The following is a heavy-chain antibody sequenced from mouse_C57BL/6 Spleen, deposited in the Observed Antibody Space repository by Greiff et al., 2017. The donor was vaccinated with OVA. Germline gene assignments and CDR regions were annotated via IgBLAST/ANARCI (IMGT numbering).Heavy chain of an antibody. CDR1: GYTFTSYW. CDR3: AIRDDGYSRYFDV. D-gene: IGHD2-3*01. V-gene: IGHV1-69*01. J-gene: IGHJ1*03. CDR2: IDPSDGYT. Sequence: QVQLQQPGAELVMPGASVKLSCKASGYTFTSYWMHWVKQRPGQGLEWIGEIDPSDGYTNYNQKFKGKSTLTVDKSSSAAYMQRSSLTSEDSAVYYCAIRDDGYSRYFDVWGTGTTVTVSA.